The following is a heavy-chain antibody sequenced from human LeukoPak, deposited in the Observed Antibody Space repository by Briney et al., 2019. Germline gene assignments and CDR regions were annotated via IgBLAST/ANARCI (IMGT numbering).Heavy chain of an antibody. Sequence: ETLSLTCAVYGGSFSGYYWSWIRQAPGKGLEWVSVIYTGGSTYYADSVKGRFTISRDNSKNTLYLQMNSLRAEDTAVYYCARADDYNQIPAAFDIWGQGTMVTVSS. CDR1: GGSFSGYY. J-gene: IGHJ3*02. V-gene: IGHV3-66*01. CDR2: IYTGGST. CDR3: ARADDYNQIPAAFDI. D-gene: IGHD5-24*01.